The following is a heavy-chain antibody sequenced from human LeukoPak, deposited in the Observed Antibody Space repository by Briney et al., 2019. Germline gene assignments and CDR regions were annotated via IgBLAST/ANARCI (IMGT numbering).Heavy chain of an antibody. CDR2: IIPIFGTA. D-gene: IGHD5-24*01. V-gene: IGHV1-69*05. CDR3: ARAAAVEMANLYYFDY. J-gene: IGHJ4*02. CDR1: GCTFSSYA. Sequence: ASVKVSCKASGCTFSSYAISWVRQAPGQGLEWMGGIIPIFGTANYAQKFQGRVTITTDESTSTAYMELSSLRSEDTAVYYCARAAAVEMANLYYFDYWGQGTLVTVSS.